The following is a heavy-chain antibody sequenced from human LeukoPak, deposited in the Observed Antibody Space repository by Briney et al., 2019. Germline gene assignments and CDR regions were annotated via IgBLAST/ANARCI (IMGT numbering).Heavy chain of an antibody. CDR2: ISYDGSNK. CDR1: GFTFSSYG. Sequence: GRSLRLSCAASGFTFSSYGMHWVRQAPGKGLEWVPVISYDGSNKYYADSVKGRFTISRDNSKNTLYLQMNSLRAEDTAVYYCAKGAYSSSWYWGVGSPEFDYWGQGTLVTVSS. J-gene: IGHJ4*02. D-gene: IGHD6-13*01. V-gene: IGHV3-30*18. CDR3: AKGAYSSSWYWGVGSPEFDY.